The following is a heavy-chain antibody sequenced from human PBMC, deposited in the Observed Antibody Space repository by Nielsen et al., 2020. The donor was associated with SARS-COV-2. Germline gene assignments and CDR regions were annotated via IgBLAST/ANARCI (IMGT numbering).Heavy chain of an antibody. CDR2: ISSKSHSYET. CDR3: ARVKPVSDIWFDALDI. D-gene: IGHD3-9*01. CDR1: GFSISYSG. Sequence: GESLKISCAASGFSISYSGIHWVRQASGRGLEWLGRISSKSHSYETVYAVSVRDRFTISRDDSENTAYLQMTSLRTEDTAVYFCARVKPVSDIWFDALDIWGQGTMVTVSS. V-gene: IGHV3-73*01. J-gene: IGHJ3*02.